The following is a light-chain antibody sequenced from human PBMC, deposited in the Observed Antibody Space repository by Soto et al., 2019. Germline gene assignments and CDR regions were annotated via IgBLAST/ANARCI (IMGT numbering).Light chain of an antibody. CDR3: QSYDSSLSAV. Sequence: QSVLTQPASVSGAPGQRVTISCTGSSSNIGAGYDVHWYQQLPGTAPKLLIYGNSNRPSGVPDRFSGSKSGTSASLAITGLQAEDEADYYCQSYDSSLSAVFGTGTKVTVL. CDR1: SSNIGAGYD. CDR2: GNS. J-gene: IGLJ1*01. V-gene: IGLV1-40*01.